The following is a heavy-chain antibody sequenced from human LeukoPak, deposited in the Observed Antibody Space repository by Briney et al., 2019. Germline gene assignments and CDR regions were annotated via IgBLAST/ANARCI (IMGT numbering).Heavy chain of an antibody. CDR2: IIPIFGTA. Sequence: SVKVSCKASGGTFSSYAISWARQAPGQGLEWVGGIIPIFGTANYAQKFQGRVTITADESTSTAYMELSSLRSEDTAVYYCARKDYGSGSYYNELPFDIWGQGTMVTVSS. V-gene: IGHV1-69*01. D-gene: IGHD3-10*01. CDR3: ARKDYGSGSYYNELPFDI. J-gene: IGHJ3*02. CDR1: GGTFSSYA.